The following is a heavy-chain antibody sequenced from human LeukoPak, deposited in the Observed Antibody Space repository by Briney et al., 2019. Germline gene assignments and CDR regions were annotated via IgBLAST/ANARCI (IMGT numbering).Heavy chain of an antibody. V-gene: IGHV4-39*01. CDR3: ATQVYSSGWYFDY. Sequence: SETLSLTCTVSGDSIRSDSHYWGWIRQSPGKGLEWIGSIHYSGSTYYNPSLKSRVTISVDTPKNQFSLKLSSVTAADTAVYYCATQVYSSGWYFDYWGQGTLVTVSS. D-gene: IGHD6-19*01. CDR1: GDSIRSDSHY. J-gene: IGHJ4*02. CDR2: IHYSGST.